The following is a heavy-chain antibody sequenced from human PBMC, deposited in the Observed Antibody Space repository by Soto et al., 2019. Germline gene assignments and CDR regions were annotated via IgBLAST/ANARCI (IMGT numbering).Heavy chain of an antibody. CDR3: PTAMDRPTCCWSSDI. J-gene: IGHJ3*02. CDR1: RCTGYG. V-gene: IGHV5-51*01. Sequence: RCTGYGGACIIQMTGKGLEWMGIIYPGDSDTTYSPSFQGQVTVSADKSISTAYLQWSSLKASDTEMYYFPTAMDRPTCCWSSDIRRNGTMVTVSS. CDR2: IYPGDSDT. D-gene: IGHD2-15*01.